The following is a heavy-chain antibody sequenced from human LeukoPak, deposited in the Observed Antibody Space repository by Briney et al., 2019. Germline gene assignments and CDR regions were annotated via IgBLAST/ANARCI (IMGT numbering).Heavy chain of an antibody. J-gene: IGHJ3*02. CDR3: ANGAPTSGWYSSDAFDI. CDR1: GFTFSSYA. CDR2: ISGSGGST. D-gene: IGHD6-19*01. Sequence: PGGSLRLSRAASGFTFSSYAMSWVRQAPGKGLEWVSAISGSGGSTYYADSVKGRFTISRDNSKNTLYLQMNSLRAEDTAVYYCANGAPTSGWYSSDAFDIWGQGTMVTVSS. V-gene: IGHV3-23*01.